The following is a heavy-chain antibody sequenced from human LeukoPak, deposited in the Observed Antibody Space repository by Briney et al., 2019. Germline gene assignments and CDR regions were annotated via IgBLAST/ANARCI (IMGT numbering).Heavy chain of an antibody. J-gene: IGHJ5*02. V-gene: IGHV4-59*08. CDR3: ARHPGGNPAHRFDN. D-gene: IGHD4-23*01. CDR1: GGSITGYF. CDR2: THSSGNT. Sequence: SETLSLTCTVSGGSITGYFWSWIRQPPGKGLEWIGYTHSSGNTNYNPSLKSRVTISMDTSRSQFSLNLNSVIAADTAVYYCARHPGGNPAHRFDNWGQGTLVTVSS.